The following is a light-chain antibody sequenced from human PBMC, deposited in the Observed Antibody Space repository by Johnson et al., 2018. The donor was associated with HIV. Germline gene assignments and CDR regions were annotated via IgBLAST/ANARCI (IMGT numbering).Light chain of an antibody. Sequence: QSVLTQPPSVSAAPGQKVTISCSGSSSNIGKNYVSWYQHLPGTAPKLLIYEDNKRPSGIPDRFSGSKSATSATLGITGLQTGDEADYYCGTWDSSLSAHYVFGTGTKVTVL. CDR2: EDN. CDR3: GTWDSSLSAHYV. V-gene: IGLV1-51*02. J-gene: IGLJ1*01. CDR1: SSNIGKNY.